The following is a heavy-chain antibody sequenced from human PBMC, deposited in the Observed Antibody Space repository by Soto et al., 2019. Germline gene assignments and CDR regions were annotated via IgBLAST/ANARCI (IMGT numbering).Heavy chain of an antibody. CDR1: GYTFTSYG. Sequence: QVQLVQSGGEVKKPGASVKVSCKASGYTFTSYGISWVRQAPGQGLEWMGRISAYNGNTNYAQKLQGRVTMTTDTXXXXXXXXXXXXXXDXXXXXXXARVVGALGHWFDPWGQGTLVTVSS. D-gene: IGHD2-15*01. V-gene: IGHV1-18*01. CDR2: ISAYNGNT. CDR3: ARVVGALGHWFDP. J-gene: IGHJ5*02.